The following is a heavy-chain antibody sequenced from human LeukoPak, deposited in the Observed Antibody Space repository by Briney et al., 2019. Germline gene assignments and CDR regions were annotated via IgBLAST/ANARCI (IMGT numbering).Heavy chain of an antibody. CDR1: GGSIRNSSFY. CDR2: IYNSGTT. J-gene: IGHJ4*02. Sequence: SETLSLTCAVSGGSIRNSSFYWGWIRQPPGKGLEWIASIYNSGTTYYNPSLKSRITISIDKSKNQFFLNLSSVTAADTAVYYCAGLVGRYSSGLYYYYFDYWGQGTLVTVSS. V-gene: IGHV4-39*07. CDR3: AGLVGRYSSGLYYYYFDY. D-gene: IGHD3-22*01.